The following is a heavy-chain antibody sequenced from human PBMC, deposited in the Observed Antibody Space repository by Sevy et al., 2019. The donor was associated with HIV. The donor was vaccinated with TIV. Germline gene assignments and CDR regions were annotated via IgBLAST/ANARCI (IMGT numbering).Heavy chain of an antibody. CDR3: ARDMDNFYGMDV. J-gene: IGHJ6*02. CDR2: IYYNGNA. D-gene: IGHD3-10*01. CDR1: GVSISTHS. V-gene: IGHV4-59*11. Sequence: SETLSLTCTVSGVSISTHSWSWIRQPPGKGLEYIGYIYYNGNANYNPSFQSRVTISGDTSMNQLSLKLTSVTAADTAVYYCARDMDNFYGMDVSGQRTTVTVSS.